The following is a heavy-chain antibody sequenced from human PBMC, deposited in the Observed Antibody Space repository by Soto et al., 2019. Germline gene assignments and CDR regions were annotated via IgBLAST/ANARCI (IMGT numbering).Heavy chain of an antibody. Sequence: EVQLVESGGGLVQPGRSLRLSCAASGFTFDDYAMHWVRQAPGKGLEWVSGIRWNSGSIGYADSVKGRFTISRDNAKNSLYLQMNSLRAEDTALYYCAKDISLAAAGTLDYWGQGPLVTVSS. CDR3: AKDISLAAAGTLDY. CDR1: GFTFDDYA. V-gene: IGHV3-9*01. CDR2: IRWNSGSI. J-gene: IGHJ4*02. D-gene: IGHD6-13*01.